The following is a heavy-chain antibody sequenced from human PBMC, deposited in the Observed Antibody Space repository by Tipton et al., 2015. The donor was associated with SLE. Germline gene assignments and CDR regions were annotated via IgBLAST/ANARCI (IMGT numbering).Heavy chain of an antibody. J-gene: IGHJ4*02. V-gene: IGHV4-39*07. D-gene: IGHD3-10*01. CDR2: IYYIGST. CDR3: ARVSGGLLWFGEFLD. CDR1: GGSISSSSYY. Sequence: TLSLTCTVSGGSISSSSYYWGWIRQPPGKGLDGIGGIYYIGSTNSNPSLKSRVTISVDTSKNQFSLKLSSVTAADTAVYYCARVSGGLLWFGEFLDWGQGTLVTVSS.